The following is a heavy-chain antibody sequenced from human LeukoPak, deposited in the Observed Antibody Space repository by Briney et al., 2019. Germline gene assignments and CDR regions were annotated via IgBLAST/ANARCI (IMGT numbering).Heavy chain of an antibody. V-gene: IGHV3-30*02. Sequence: GGSLRLSCVTSGFTFSHFGFHWVRQAPGKGLEWVAFFRHDGSDVSYAESVKGRFTISRDDSKNTVYLQMNSLRAEDAAVYFCAKAPVTSCRGAYCYPFDSWGQGTLVTVSS. CDR1: GFTFSHFG. CDR2: FRHDGSDV. CDR3: AKAPVTSCRGAYCYPFDS. J-gene: IGHJ4*02. D-gene: IGHD2-21*01.